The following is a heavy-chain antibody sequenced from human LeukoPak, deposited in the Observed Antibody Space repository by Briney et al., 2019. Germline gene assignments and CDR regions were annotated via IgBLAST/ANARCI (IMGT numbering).Heavy chain of an antibody. CDR1: GFTFSSYA. V-gene: IGHV3-30-3*01. J-gene: IGHJ5*02. Sequence: GGSLRLSCAASGFTFSSYAMHWVRKAPGKGLEWVAVISYGGSNKYYADSVKGRFTISRDNSKNTRYLQMNSLSAEDTAVYDCARDHTWGQGTLVTVSS. CDR2: ISYGGSNK. CDR3: ARDHT.